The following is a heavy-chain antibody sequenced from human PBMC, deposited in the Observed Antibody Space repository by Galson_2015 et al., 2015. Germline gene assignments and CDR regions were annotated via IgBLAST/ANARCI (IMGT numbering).Heavy chain of an antibody. CDR2: ISSSSSTI. D-gene: IGHD6-13*01. Sequence: SLRLSCAASGFSFSSYSMNWVRQAPGKGLEWVSYISSSSSTIHYTDSVKGRFTISRDNAKNSLYLQMNGLRAEDTAVYYCARAADLDYWGQGALVTVSS. V-gene: IGHV3-48*01. CDR3: ARAADLDY. CDR1: GFSFSSYS. J-gene: IGHJ4*02.